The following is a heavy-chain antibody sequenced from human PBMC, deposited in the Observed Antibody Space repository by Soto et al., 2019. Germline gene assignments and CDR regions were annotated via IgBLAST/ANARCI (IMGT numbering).Heavy chain of an antibody. V-gene: IGHV3-23*01. CDR1: GFTLSLFG. D-gene: IGHD3-10*01. CDR3: AKPYGPLAFDY. Sequence: QLLESGGGLVQPGESLRLSCVASGFTLSLFGMTWVRQAPGKGLEWVSSMKTDGRNYYGDSVKGRFTISIDNSENTLFLQMNSLRAEDTAVYYCAKPYGPLAFDYWGRGTLVTVS. J-gene: IGHJ4*02. CDR2: MKTDGRN.